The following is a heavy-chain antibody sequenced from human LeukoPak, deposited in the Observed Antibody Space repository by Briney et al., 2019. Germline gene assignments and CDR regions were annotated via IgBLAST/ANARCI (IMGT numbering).Heavy chain of an antibody. CDR2: ISSSGSTI. D-gene: IGHD3-22*01. Sequence: GGSLRLSCAASGFSFSSYEMNWVRQAPGKGLEWVSYISSSGSTIYYADSVKGRFTISRDNAKNSLYLQMNSLRAEDTAVYYCARGGYYDSSHKDWGQGTLSPSPQ. CDR3: ARGGYYDSSHKD. J-gene: IGHJ4*02. CDR1: GFSFSSYE. V-gene: IGHV3-48*03.